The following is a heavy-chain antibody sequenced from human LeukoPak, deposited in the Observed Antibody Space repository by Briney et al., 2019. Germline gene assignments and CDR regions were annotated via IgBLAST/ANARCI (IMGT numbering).Heavy chain of an antibody. CDR3: ARARASGRSGFDY. CDR2: ISSSSSTI. D-gene: IGHD2-15*01. J-gene: IGHJ4*02. Sequence: GGALLLSCVASGLPFSSYSMNWVRQAPGKGLEGVSYISSSSSTIYYADSVKGRFTISRDNAKNSLDLQMNSLRDEDTAVYYCARARASGRSGFDYWGQGTLVTVSS. CDR1: GLPFSSYS. V-gene: IGHV3-48*02.